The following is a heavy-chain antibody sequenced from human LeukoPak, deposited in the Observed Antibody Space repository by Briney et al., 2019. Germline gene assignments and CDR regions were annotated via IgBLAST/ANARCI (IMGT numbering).Heavy chain of an antibody. CDR3: AKAANEWELLAGYFDY. CDR1: GFTFSSYE. Sequence: GGSLRLSCAASGFTFSSYEMNWVRQAPGKGLEWASYISSSGSTIYYADSVKGRFTISRDNAKNSLYLQMNSLRAEDTAVYYCAKAANEWELLAGYFDYWGQGALVTVSS. D-gene: IGHD1-26*01. V-gene: IGHV3-48*03. CDR2: ISSSGSTI. J-gene: IGHJ4*02.